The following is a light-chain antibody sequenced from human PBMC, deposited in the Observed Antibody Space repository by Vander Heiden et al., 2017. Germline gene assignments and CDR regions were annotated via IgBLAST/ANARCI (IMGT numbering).Light chain of an antibody. CDR1: QSVSTY. J-gene: IGKJ3*01. CDR3: LQRSNCPRS. Sequence: EIVLTQSPATLSLSPGESATLSCRASQSVSTYLAWYQQKPGQAPRLLIYDASNRATGIPARFSGSGSGTDFTLSISSLEPEDFAVYYCLQRSNCPRSFGHGTRVDI. CDR2: DAS. V-gene: IGKV3-11*01.